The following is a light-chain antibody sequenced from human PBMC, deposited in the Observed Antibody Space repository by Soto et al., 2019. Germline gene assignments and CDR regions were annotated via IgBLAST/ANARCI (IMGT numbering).Light chain of an antibody. CDR2: GAS. CDR3: QQHRNWPRT. V-gene: IGKV3-15*01. CDR1: QSVEIN. J-gene: IGKJ1*01. Sequence: EIVLTQSPATLSVSPGERVTLSCRASQSVEINLAWYQQKPGQAPRILIYGASTRATDMPGRFSGRGSGTEFTLTINSLQSEDFAVYYCQQHRNWPRTFGQGTKVDIK.